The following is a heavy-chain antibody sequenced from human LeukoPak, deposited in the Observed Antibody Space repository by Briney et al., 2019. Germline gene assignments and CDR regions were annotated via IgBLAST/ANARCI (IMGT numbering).Heavy chain of an antibody. CDR1: GGSISNYY. CDR3: ARLRGDGYNWGVFYFDY. V-gene: IGHV4-59*08. D-gene: IGHD5-24*01. J-gene: IGHJ4*02. Sequence: SETLSLTCTVSGGSISNYYWSWIRQPPGKGLEWIGSIYHSGSTYYNPSLKSRVTISVDTSKNQFSLKLSSVTAADTAVYYCARLRGDGYNWGVFYFDYWGQGTLVTVSS. CDR2: IYHSGST.